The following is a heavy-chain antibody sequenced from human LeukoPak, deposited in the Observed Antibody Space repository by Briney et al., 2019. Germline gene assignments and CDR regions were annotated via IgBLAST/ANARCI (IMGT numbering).Heavy chain of an antibody. CDR2: ISISSNYI. V-gene: IGHV3-21*01. CDR3: AKSFTFGGVIA. D-gene: IGHD3-16*01. Sequence: GGSLRLSCAASGFTFSRYSMNWVRQAPGKGLEWVSSISISSNYIYYAGSVKGRFTISRDNAKNTLFLQMNSLRAEDTAVYYCAKSFTFGGVIAWGQGTLVTVSS. J-gene: IGHJ5*02. CDR1: GFTFSRYS.